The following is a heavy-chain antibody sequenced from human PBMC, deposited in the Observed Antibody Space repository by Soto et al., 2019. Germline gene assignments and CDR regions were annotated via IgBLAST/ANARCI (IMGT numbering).Heavy chain of an antibody. J-gene: IGHJ4*01. D-gene: IGHD3-10*01. CDR2: IIPILGIA. Sequence: QVQLVQSGAEVKKPGSSVKVSCKASGGTFSSYTISWVRQAPGQGIEWMGRIIPILGIANYAQKFQGRVTITADKSTRTDYMELSSLIFDDTAVHYCASEQYYCGSDSFFDYWGKGTLVTVSS. V-gene: IGHV1-69*02. CDR1: GGTFSSYT. CDR3: ASEQYYCGSDSFFDY.